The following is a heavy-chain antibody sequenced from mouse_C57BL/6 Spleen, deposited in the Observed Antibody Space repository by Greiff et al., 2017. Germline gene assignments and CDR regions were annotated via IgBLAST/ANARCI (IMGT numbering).Heavy chain of an antibody. J-gene: IGHJ1*03. CDR2: SRNNANDYTT. V-gene: IGHV7-1*01. CDR1: GFTFSDFY. Sequence: EVMLVESGGGLVQSGRSLRLSCATSGFTFSDFYMEWVRQAPGKGLEWIAASRNNANDYTTEYSASVKGRFIVSRDTSQSLLYLQRNALRAEDTAIYYCARDVIHWYFDVWGTGTTVTVSS. CDR3: ARDVIHWYFDV.